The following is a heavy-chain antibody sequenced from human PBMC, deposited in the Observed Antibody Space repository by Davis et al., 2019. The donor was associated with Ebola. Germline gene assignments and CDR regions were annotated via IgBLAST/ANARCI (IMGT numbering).Heavy chain of an antibody. J-gene: IGHJ6*01. CDR1: GCSVSSNTAS. CDR2: TYYRSHWQH. V-gene: IGHV6-1*01. Sequence: SETLSPTCAPPGCSVSSNTASWYWIRQSPSRGLEWLGRTYYRSHWQHDYALSVQARITINPDASLNQFSLQLHFVTPEDTAVYFWARGLIPLIQGVISWGPKEHHSYHDVMDVWGQGTTVTVSS. CDR3: ARGLIPLIQGVISWGPKEHHSYHDVMDV. D-gene: IGHD3-10*01.